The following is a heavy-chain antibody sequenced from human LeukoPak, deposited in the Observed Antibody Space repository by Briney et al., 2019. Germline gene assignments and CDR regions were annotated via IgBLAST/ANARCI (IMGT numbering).Heavy chain of an antibody. CDR1: GYTLTDYY. J-gene: IGHJ4*02. D-gene: IGHD3-22*01. CDR3: ARVGYYESSGYYEY. Sequence: ASVQVSCKASGYTLTDYYMHWVRQAPGQGLEWMGRINPNSGGTNYAQKFQGRVTMTRDTSISTVYMELSRLRSDDTAVYYCARVGYYESSGYYEYWGQGTLVTVSS. CDR2: INPNSGGT. V-gene: IGHV1-2*06.